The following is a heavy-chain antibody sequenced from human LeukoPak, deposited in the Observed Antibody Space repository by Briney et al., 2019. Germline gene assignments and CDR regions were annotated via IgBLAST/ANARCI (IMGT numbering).Heavy chain of an antibody. V-gene: IGHV3-30*03. CDR1: GFTFSTYG. Sequence: GRSLRLSCAASGFTFSTYGMHWVRQAPGKGLEWVAVTSYGGGNQYYADSVKGRFTISRDNSKNTLYLQMNSLRPEDTAVYYCARDVSGGSAALDYWGQGTLVTVSS. CDR2: TSYGGGNQ. J-gene: IGHJ4*02. D-gene: IGHD2-15*01. CDR3: ARDVSGGSAALDY.